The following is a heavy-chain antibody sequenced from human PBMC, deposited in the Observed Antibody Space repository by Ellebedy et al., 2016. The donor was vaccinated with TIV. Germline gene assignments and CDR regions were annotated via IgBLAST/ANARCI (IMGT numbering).Heavy chain of an antibody. Sequence: GESLKISCAVSGFTFSSYSMHWVRQAPGKGLEWVAVISDDGNNKYYADYVKGRFPSSRDNSKNTLYLQQNSLRAADSGVYYCARDSVVATFDHWGQGTLVTVSS. CDR3: ARDSVVATFDH. CDR1: GFTFSSYS. V-gene: IGHV3-30*04. J-gene: IGHJ4*02. CDR2: ISDDGNNK. D-gene: IGHD2-21*01.